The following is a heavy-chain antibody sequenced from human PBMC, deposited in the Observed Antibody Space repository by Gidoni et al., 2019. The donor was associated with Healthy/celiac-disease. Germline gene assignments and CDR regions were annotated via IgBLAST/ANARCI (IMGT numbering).Heavy chain of an antibody. CDR2: IIPIFGTA. V-gene: IGHV1-69*01. Sequence: QVQLVQSGAEVKKPGSSVKVSCKAAGGTFSSYAISWVRQAPGQGLEWMGGIIPIFGTANYAQKFQGRVTITADESTSTAYMELSSLRSEDTAVYYCARLPSYYYDSSGYQVRNMDVWGQGTTVTVSS. CDR1: GGTFSSYA. CDR3: ARLPSYYYDSSGYQVRNMDV. J-gene: IGHJ6*02. D-gene: IGHD3-22*01.